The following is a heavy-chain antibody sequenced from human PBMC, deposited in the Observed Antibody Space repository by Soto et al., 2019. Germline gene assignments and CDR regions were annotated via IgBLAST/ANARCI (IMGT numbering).Heavy chain of an antibody. CDR3: ASATVVAATFDF. CDR2: ISSGSSNI. Sequence: PGGSLTLSCAASGFAFRSYNMNWVRRAPGKGLEWVASISSGSSNIYYADSVKGRFTISRDNAKNSLFLQMDSLRAEDSAVYYCASATVVAATFDFWGQGTLVTVSS. J-gene: IGHJ4*02. CDR1: GFAFRSYN. D-gene: IGHD2-15*01. V-gene: IGHV3-21*01.